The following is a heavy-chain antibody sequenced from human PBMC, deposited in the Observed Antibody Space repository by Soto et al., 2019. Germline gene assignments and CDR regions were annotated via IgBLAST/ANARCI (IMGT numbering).Heavy chain of an antibody. CDR3: ARESGIAAASVTHPEYYFDY. CDR1: GGSISSGGYY. Sequence: SETLSLTCTVSGGSISSGGYYWSWIRQHPGKGLEWIGYIYYSGSTYYNPSLKSRVTISVDTSKNQFSLKLSSVTAADTAVYYCARESGIAAASVTHPEYYFDYWGQGTLVTV. V-gene: IGHV4-31*03. D-gene: IGHD6-13*01. CDR2: IYYSGST. J-gene: IGHJ4*02.